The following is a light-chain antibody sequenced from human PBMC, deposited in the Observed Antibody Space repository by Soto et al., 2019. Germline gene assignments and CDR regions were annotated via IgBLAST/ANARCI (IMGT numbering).Light chain of an antibody. CDR2: EVS. CDR3: SSYTSSSTYV. CDR1: SSDVGSYNR. V-gene: IGLV2-18*02. J-gene: IGLJ1*01. Sequence: QSALTQPPSVSGSPGQSVTTSCTGTSSDVGSYNRVSWYQQPPGTAPKLMIYEVSNRPSGVPDRFSGSKSGNTASLTISGLQAEDEADYYCSSYTSSSTYVFGPGTKVTVL.